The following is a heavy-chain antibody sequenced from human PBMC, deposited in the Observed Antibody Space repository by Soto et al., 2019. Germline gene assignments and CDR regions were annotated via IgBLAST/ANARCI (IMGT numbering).Heavy chain of an antibody. Sequence: PSETLSLTGTVAAGSISSYYWSWIRQPAGKGLEWIGRIYTSGTTNYNPSLNSRVTRSVDTSKNQFSRKLSSVTAADTAVYYCARGPGYSYGFPYYCGYWGQGTLVAVSS. V-gene: IGHV4-4*07. J-gene: IGHJ4*02. CDR1: AGSISSYY. CDR3: ARGPGYSYGFPYYCGY. D-gene: IGHD5-18*01. CDR2: IYTSGTT.